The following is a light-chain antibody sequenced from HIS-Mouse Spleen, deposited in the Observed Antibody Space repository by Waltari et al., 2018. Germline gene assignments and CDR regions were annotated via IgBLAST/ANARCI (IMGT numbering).Light chain of an antibody. CDR1: ALPKKV. V-gene: IGLV3-10*01. CDR2: EDS. J-gene: IGLJ2*01. CDR3: YSTDSSGNHRV. Sequence: SYELPQPPSGSVSPGQTASITSSGDALPKKVAYWYQQKSGQAPVLVIYEDSKRPSGIPERFSGSSSGTMATLTISGAQVEDEADYYCYSTDSSGNHRVFGGGTKLTVL.